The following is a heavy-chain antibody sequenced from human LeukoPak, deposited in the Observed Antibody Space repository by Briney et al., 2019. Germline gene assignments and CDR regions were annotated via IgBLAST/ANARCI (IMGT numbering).Heavy chain of an antibody. Sequence: DSGKLSCKASGHTFTSYAMKWVRQAPGQGLEWRGWINTNTGNPTYAQGFTGRFVFSLDTSVSTAYLQISSPKAEDTAVYYCARARYYYDSSGYSGYWGQGTLVTVSS. J-gene: IGHJ4*02. D-gene: IGHD3-22*01. V-gene: IGHV7-4-1*02. CDR1: GHTFTSYA. CDR2: INTNTGNP. CDR3: ARARYYYDSSGYSGY.